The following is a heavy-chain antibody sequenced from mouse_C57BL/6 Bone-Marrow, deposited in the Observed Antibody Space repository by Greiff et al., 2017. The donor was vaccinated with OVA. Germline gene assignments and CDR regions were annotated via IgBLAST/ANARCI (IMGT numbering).Heavy chain of an antibody. CDR1: GYTFTSYW. D-gene: IGHD2-2*01. CDR2: IYPGSGST. V-gene: IGHV1-55*01. CDR3: ARGGWLRRVYFYYAMDY. Sequence: QVQLQQSGAELVKPGASVKMSCKASGYTFTSYWITWVKQRPGQGLEWIGDIYPGSGSTNYNEKFKSKATLTVDTSSSTAYMQLSSLTSEDSAVYYCARGGWLRRVYFYYAMDYWGQGTAVTVSA. J-gene: IGHJ4*01.